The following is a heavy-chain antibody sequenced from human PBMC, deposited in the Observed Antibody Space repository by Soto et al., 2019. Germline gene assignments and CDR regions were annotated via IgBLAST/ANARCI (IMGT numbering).Heavy chain of an antibody. J-gene: IGHJ4*02. D-gene: IGHD5-18*01. CDR3: ARAPVDTAMAIGY. V-gene: IGHV4-59*01. CDR2: IYYSGST. Sequence: PSETLSLTCTVSGVSISSYYWIWIRQPPGKGLEWIGYIYYSGSTNYNPSLKSRVTISVDTSKNQFSLKLSSVTAADTAVYYCARAPVDTAMAIGYWGQGTLVTVSS. CDR1: GVSISSYY.